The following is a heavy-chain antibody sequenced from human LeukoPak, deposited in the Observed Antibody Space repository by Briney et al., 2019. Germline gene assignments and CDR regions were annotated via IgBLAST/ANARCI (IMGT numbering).Heavy chain of an antibody. CDR2: INTDGSTT. CDR1: GFTFRSYW. CDR3: ARAGGGYYDTNGYWFDWYFDL. V-gene: IGHV3-74*01. J-gene: IGHJ2*01. D-gene: IGHD3-22*01. Sequence: PGGSLRLSCAASGFTFRSYWMHWVRQAPGKGLVWVSRINTDGSTTSNADSVKGQFTISRDNAKNTLFLQMNSLRAEDTAVYYCARAGGGYYDTNGYWFDWYFDLWGRGTLVTVSS.